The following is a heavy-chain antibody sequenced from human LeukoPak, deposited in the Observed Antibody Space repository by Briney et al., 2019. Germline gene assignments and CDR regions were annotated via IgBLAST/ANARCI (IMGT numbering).Heavy chain of an antibody. J-gene: IGHJ4*02. V-gene: IGHV3-23*01. CDR1: GFTFSTYA. CDR2: ISGSGGSS. D-gene: IGHD3-22*01. CDR3: VKDTLSPQSSGYPSPLDY. Sequence: PGGSLRLSCAASGFTFSTYAMSCVRQAPGKGLEWVSAISGSGGSSYYADSVKGRLTISRDNSKSTLYLQMNSLRAEDTAVYYCVKDTLSPQSSGYPSPLDYWGQGTLVTVSS.